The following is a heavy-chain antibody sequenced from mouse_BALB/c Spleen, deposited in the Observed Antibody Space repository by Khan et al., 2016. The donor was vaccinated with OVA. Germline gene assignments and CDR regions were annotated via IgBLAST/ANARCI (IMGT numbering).Heavy chain of an antibody. V-gene: IGHV1-5*01. J-gene: IGHJ3*01. CDR1: GYTFTSYW. Sequence: VQLQQSGTVLARPGASVKMSCKASGYTFTSYWMHWVKQRPGQGLEWIGDIYPGNTDTNYNQKFKGKAKLTAVTSTSTAYMELSSLTNEDSAVNYCSRRNRDVAWFAYWGQGTLVTVSA. D-gene: IGHD4-1*01. CDR2: IYPGNTDT. CDR3: SRRNRDVAWFAY.